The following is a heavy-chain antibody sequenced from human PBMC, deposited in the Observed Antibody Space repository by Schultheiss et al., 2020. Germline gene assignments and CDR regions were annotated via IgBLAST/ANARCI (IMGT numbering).Heavy chain of an antibody. V-gene: IGHV3-49*03. CDR2: IRSKAYGGTT. CDR3: AREGDYGGVLDY. Sequence: GGSLRLACTASGFTFGDYAMSWFRQAPGKGLEWVGFIRSKAYGGTTEYAASVKGRFTISRDDSKSIAYLQMNSLKTEDTAVYYCAREGDYGGVLDYWGQGTLVTVSS. J-gene: IGHJ4*02. D-gene: IGHD4-23*01. CDR1: GFTFGDYA.